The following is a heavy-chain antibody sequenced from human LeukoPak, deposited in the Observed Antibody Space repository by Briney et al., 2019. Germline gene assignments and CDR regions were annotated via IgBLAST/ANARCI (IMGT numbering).Heavy chain of an antibody. Sequence: GGSLRLSCAASGFTFNNYNMGWVRQAPGKGLEWVSFIGTSSHYISYADSVKGRVTISRDDAKNSLYLQMNSLRDEDTAEYYCARGLPQRAFDIWGQGTMVTVSS. CDR1: GFTFNNYN. CDR3: ARGLPQRAFDI. CDR2: IGTSSHYI. V-gene: IGHV3-21*01. J-gene: IGHJ3*02.